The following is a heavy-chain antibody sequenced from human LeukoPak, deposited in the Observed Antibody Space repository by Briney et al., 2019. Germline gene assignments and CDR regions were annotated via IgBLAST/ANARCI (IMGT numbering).Heavy chain of an antibody. CDR3: TRENMYNWNYVFAFDI. D-gene: IGHD1-7*01. CDR2: IRSKAYGGTT. CDR1: GFTFGDYA. V-gene: IGHV3-49*04. Sequence: GGSLRLSCTASGFTFGDYAMSWVRQAPGKGLEWVGFIRSKAYGGTTEYAASVKGRFTISRDGSKSIAYLQMNSLKTEDTAVYYCTRENMYNWNYVFAFDIWGQGTMVTVSS. J-gene: IGHJ3*02.